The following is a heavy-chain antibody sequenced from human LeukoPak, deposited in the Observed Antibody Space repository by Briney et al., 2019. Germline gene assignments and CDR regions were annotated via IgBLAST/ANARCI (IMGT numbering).Heavy chain of an antibody. CDR2: ISGSGGST. Sequence: GGSLRLSCAASGFTFSSYAMSWVRQAPGKGLEWVSAISGSGGSTYYADSVKGRFTISRDNSKNTLYLQMNSLRAEDTAVYYCAKDLLPNFSDFWSGYSPFDYWGQGTLVTVSS. J-gene: IGHJ4*02. D-gene: IGHD3-3*01. V-gene: IGHV3-23*01. CDR3: AKDLLPNFSDFWSGYSPFDY. CDR1: GFTFSSYA.